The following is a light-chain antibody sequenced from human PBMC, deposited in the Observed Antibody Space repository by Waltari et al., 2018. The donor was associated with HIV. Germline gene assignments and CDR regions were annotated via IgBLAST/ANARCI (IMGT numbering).Light chain of an antibody. CDR3: GTWDTTLSAVV. Sequence: QPVLPQPPSVSAAPREPVISSCSGMSPNIGYNYVSWYQQLPGTAPKLFIYDDDLRHSGIPDRFSGSRSGTSATLGITGLQTGDEADYYCGTWDTTLSAVVFGGGTKLTVL. V-gene: IGLV1-51*01. CDR1: SPNIGYNY. J-gene: IGLJ2*01. CDR2: DDD.